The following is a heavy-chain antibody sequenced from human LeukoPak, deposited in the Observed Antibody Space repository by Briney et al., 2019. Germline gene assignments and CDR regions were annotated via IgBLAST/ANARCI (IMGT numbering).Heavy chain of an antibody. CDR3: ARGRGYCSGGSCYYFDF. CDR1: GYSFTSYW. Sequence: KPGESPKISCKGSGYSFTSYWIGWVRQMPGKGLEWMGIIYPGDSDTRYSPSFQGQVTIPADKSISTAYLQWSSLKASDTAIYYCARGRGYCSGGSCYYFDFWGQGTLVTVSS. CDR2: IYPGDSDT. J-gene: IGHJ4*02. D-gene: IGHD2-15*01. V-gene: IGHV5-51*03.